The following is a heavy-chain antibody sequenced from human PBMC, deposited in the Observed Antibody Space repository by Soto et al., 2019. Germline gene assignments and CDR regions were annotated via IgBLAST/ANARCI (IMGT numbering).Heavy chain of an antibody. CDR1: GGSVRAPDW. Sequence: TLSLTCTLSGGSVRAPDWWNWVRQSPDKGLEWIAEVHISGHSNYNPSLRSRVSVSIDSSKNQFYLNLNSVTAADTAIYYCARVRQGCSANNCYFDPWGQGAQVTVSS. D-gene: IGHD1-1*01. V-gene: IGHV4-4*02. CDR3: ARVRQGCSANNCYFDP. J-gene: IGHJ5*01. CDR2: VHISGHS.